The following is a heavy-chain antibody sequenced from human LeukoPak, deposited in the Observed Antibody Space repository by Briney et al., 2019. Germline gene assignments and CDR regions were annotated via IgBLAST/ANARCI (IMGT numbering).Heavy chain of an antibody. CDR3: AKSVLLWFGEVLYEDYFDS. V-gene: IGHV3-23*01. CDR1: GFTFSSYG. J-gene: IGHJ4*02. Sequence: PGGSLRLSCAASGFTFSSYGMSWVRQAPGKGLEWVSAISGSGGSTYYADSVKGRFTISRDNSKNTLYLQMNSLRAEDTAVYYCAKSVLLWFGEVLYEDYFDSWGQGTLVTVSS. D-gene: IGHD3-10*01. CDR2: ISGSGGST.